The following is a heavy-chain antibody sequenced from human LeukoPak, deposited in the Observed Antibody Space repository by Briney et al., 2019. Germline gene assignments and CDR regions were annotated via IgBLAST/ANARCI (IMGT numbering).Heavy chain of an antibody. Sequence: PGGSLRLSCAASGFTFSSYWMSWVRQAPGKGLEWVANIKQDGSEKYYVDSVKGRFTTSRDNAKNSLYLQMNSLRAEDTAVYYCARAMVGATWYYFDYWGQGTLVTVSS. CDR1: GFTFSSYW. CDR2: IKQDGSEK. J-gene: IGHJ4*02. CDR3: ARAMVGATWYYFDY. D-gene: IGHD1-26*01. V-gene: IGHV3-7*03.